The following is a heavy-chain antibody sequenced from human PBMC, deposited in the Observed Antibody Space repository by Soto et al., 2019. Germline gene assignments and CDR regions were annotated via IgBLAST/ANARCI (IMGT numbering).Heavy chain of an antibody. J-gene: IGHJ4*01. CDR2: INHSGST. CDR1: GVSFSGYY. V-gene: IGHV4-34*01. Sequence: QVQLQQWGAGLLKPSETLSLTCAVYGVSFSGYYWSWIRQPPGKGLEWIGEINHSGSTNYNPSLMSRVTISVDTSQNQFSLKLSSVTAADTAVYYCARGRPQNSRTYDYWGQGTLVTVSS. D-gene: IGHD6-13*01. CDR3: ARGRPQNSRTYDY.